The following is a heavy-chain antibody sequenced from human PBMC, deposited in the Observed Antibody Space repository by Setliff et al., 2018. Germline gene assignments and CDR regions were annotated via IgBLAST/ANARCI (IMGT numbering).Heavy chain of an antibody. CDR2: IRSKGDKYAT. Sequence: PGESLKISCAASGFTFSGSEIHWVRQASGKGLEWVGRIRSKGDKYATDYGASAKGRFIISRDDSKKTAYLQMSSLRAEDTAMYYCLLPCTSGWYNWVDPWGQGTLVTVSS. J-gene: IGHJ5*02. CDR1: GFTFSGSE. D-gene: IGHD6-19*01. CDR3: LLPCTSGWYNWVDP. V-gene: IGHV3-73*01.